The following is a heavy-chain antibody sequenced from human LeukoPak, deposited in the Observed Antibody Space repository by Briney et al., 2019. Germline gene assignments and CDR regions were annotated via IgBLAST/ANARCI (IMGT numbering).Heavy chain of an antibody. Sequence: GGSLRLSCAPSGFTFNYYAMAWVRQGPGKGLEWVSGISASGGSTYHADSVKGRFTVSRDNSKNTLYLQMNSLRAEDTAVYYCVKGRYYDFWSGYSLFDYWGQGTLVTVSS. J-gene: IGHJ4*02. V-gene: IGHV3-23*01. CDR1: GFTFNYYA. CDR2: ISASGGST. CDR3: VKGRYYDFWSGYSLFDY. D-gene: IGHD3-3*01.